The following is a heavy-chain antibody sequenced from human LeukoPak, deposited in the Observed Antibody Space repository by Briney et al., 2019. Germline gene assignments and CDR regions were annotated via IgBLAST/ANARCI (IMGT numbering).Heavy chain of an antibody. J-gene: IGHJ4*02. V-gene: IGHV4-39*01. CDR1: GGSISSSSYY. D-gene: IGHD3-10*01. CDR2: NSYSGRS. Sequence: PSETLSLTCTVSGGSISSSSYYWGWIRQPPGKGLEWIGSNSYSGRSDYNPSLKSRVTISVETSKNKLSLKMSSVTAADTAVYDCIWFGEGRNWGQGTLVTVSS. CDR3: IWFGEGRN.